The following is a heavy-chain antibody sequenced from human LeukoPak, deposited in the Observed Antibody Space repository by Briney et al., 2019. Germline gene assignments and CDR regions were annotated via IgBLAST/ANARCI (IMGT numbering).Heavy chain of an antibody. CDR1: GFPFSDSW. V-gene: IGHV3-7*01. J-gene: IGHJ4*02. CDR3: SRRLDY. Sequence: AGGSLRLSCAASGFPFSDSWMDWVRQAPGKGMEWVANIKQDGSEKHYADSVKGRFTIPRDNAKNSLFLQMNGLRAEDTAVYYCSRRLDYWGQGALVTVSS. CDR2: IKQDGSEK.